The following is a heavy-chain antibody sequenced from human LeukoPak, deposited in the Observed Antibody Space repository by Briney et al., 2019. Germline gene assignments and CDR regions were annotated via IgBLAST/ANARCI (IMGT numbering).Heavy chain of an antibody. V-gene: IGHV1-18*01. CDR2: ISAYNGNT. CDR1: GYTFTSYG. J-gene: IGHJ4*02. D-gene: IGHD6-19*01. Sequence: ASVKVSCKASGYTFTSYGISWVRQAPGQGLEWMGWISAYNGNTNYAQKLQGRVTMTRDTSISTAYMDLSRLRYDDTAVYYCARGDIGVPTGGQWLPKRHFFDSWGQGTLVTVSS. CDR3: ARGDIGVPTGGQWLPKRHFFDS.